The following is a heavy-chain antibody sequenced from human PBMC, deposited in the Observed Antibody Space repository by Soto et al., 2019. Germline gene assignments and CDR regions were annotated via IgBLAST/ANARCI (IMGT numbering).Heavy chain of an antibody. CDR3: AKVDAYSYRADL. V-gene: IGHV3-23*01. Sequence: EVHLLESGGGLVQPGGSLRLSCAASGFTFSNSAMTWFRQALGKGPEWVSSIGRTNNTHYADSLKGRFAISRDHSQTTLYLQMNSLTAEDTAVYFCAKVDAYSYRADLWGQGTLVTVSS. D-gene: IGHD3-16*02. CDR1: GFTFSNSA. CDR2: SIGRTNNT. J-gene: IGHJ5*02.